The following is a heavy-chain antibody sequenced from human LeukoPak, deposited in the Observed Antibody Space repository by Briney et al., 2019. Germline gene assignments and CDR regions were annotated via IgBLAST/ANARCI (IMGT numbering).Heavy chain of an antibody. CDR3: ARHAWDDYGFFDY. CDR1: GGSISSYY. J-gene: IGHJ4*02. D-gene: IGHD4-17*01. V-gene: IGHV4-59*08. CDR2: IYYSGST. Sequence: SETLSLTCTVSGGSISSYYWSWIRQPPGKGLEWIGYIYYSGSTNYNPSLKSRVTISGDTSKNQFSLKLSSVTAADTAVYYCARHAWDDYGFFDYWGQGTLVTVSS.